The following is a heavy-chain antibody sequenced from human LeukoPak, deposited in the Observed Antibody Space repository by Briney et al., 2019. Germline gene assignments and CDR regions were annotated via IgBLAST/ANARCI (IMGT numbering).Heavy chain of an antibody. J-gene: IGHJ6*02. CDR1: GFTFSSYA. D-gene: IGHD6-13*01. CDR2: ISYDGSNK. Sequence: GRSLRLSCAASGFTFSSYAMHWVRQAPGKGLEWVAVISYDGSNKYYADSVKGRFTISRDNSKNTLYLQMNSLRAEDTAVYYCARDHSSSWLTGGMDVWGQGTTVTVSS. V-gene: IGHV3-30*04. CDR3: ARDHSSSWLTGGMDV.